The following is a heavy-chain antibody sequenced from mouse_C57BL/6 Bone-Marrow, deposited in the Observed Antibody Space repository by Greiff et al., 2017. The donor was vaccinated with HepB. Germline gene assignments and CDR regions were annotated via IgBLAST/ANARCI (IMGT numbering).Heavy chain of an antibody. J-gene: IGHJ4*01. Sequence: DVKLVESGAELVRPGASVKLSCTASGFNIKDDYMHWVKQRPEQGLEWIGWIDPENGDTEYASKFQGKATITADTSSNTAYLQLSSLTSEDTAVYYCTTPTAQAPMDYWGQGTSVTVSS. CDR2: IDPENGDT. V-gene: IGHV14-4*01. CDR3: TTPTAQAPMDY. CDR1: GFNIKDDY. D-gene: IGHD3-2*02.